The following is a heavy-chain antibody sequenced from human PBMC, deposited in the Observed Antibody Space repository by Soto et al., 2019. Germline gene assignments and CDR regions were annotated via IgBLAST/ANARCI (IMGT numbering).Heavy chain of an antibody. Sequence: GGSLRLSCAASGFTFSXYGMNWLRQAPGRGLEWVASISSSTSYVYYADSVKGRFSTSRDNAKNIMYPEMYALRNEDTAVYYCARDPSEGRVGNWFESWGQGTLVTVSS. V-gene: IGHV3-21*06. D-gene: IGHD2-2*01. CDR1: GFTFSXYG. CDR3: ARDPSEGRVGNWFES. J-gene: IGHJ5*01. CDR2: ISSSTSYV.